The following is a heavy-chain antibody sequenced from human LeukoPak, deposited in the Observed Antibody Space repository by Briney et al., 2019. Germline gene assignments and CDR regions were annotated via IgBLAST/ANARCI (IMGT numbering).Heavy chain of an antibody. V-gene: IGHV3-23*01. CDR2: ISGSGGST. CDR3: AKVRLGYSSGWYGY. J-gene: IGHJ4*02. CDR1: GFTFSSYA. Sequence: GGSLRLSCAASGFTFSSYAMSWVRQAPGKGLEWVSAISGSGGSTYYADSVKGRFTISRDNSKNTLYLHMNSLRAEDTAVYYCAKVRLGYSSGWYGYWGQGTLVTVSS. D-gene: IGHD6-19*01.